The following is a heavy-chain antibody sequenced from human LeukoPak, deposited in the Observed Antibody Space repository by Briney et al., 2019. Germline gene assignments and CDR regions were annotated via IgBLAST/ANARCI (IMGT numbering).Heavy chain of an antibody. V-gene: IGHV4-31*03. D-gene: IGHD5-24*01. CDR3: ARFPLEYEAFDI. CDR1: GGSISSGGYY. Sequence: PSETLSLTCTVSGGSISSGGYYWSWIRQHPGKGLEWIGYIYYSGSTYYNPSLKSRVTISVDTSKNQFSPKLSSVTAADTAVYYCARFPLEYEAFDIWGQGTMVTVSS. J-gene: IGHJ3*02. CDR2: IYYSGST.